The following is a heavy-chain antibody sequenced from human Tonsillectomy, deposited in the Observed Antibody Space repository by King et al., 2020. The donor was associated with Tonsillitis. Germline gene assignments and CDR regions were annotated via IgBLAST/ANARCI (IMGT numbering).Heavy chain of an antibody. CDR2: IKSKIDGGTT. V-gene: IGHV3-15*01. CDR3: TTDPVGVTGFDH. J-gene: IGHJ4*02. CDR1: GFTVTNDW. Sequence: VQLVESGGGLLTPGVSLRRCCAASGFTVTNDWITCVRQAPGKGQEWVVRIKSKIDGGTTEFSAPVKGRFIISREDSKNTRCLQMNSLPFEDTAVYYCTTDPVGVTGFDHWGQGTLVTVSS. D-gene: IGHD1-26*01.